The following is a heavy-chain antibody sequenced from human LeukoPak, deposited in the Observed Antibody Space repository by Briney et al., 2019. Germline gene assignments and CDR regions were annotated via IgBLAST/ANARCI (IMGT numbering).Heavy chain of an antibody. CDR1: GFSISSSSYY. CDR2: SDYSGST. CDR3: ARASSYQLLFSY. D-gene: IGHD2-2*01. V-gene: IGHV4-39*07. J-gene: IGHJ4*02. Sequence: SETLSLTCTASGFSISSSSYYWGWIRQPPGKGLEWIGSSDYSGSTYYNPSLKSRVTISVDTSKNQFSLKLSSVAAADTAVYYCARASSYQLLFSYWGQGTLVTVSS.